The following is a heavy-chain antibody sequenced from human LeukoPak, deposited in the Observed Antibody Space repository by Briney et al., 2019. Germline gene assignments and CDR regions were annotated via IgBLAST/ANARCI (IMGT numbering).Heavy chain of an antibody. V-gene: IGHV3-11*01. J-gene: IGHJ3*02. Sequence: GGSVRLSCAASGFTFSDYYMSWIRQAPGKGLEWVSYISSSGSTIYYADSVKGRFTISRDNAKNSLYLQMNSLRAEDTAVYYCARHLAVAGTVAFDIWGQGTMVTVSS. CDR1: GFTFSDYY. D-gene: IGHD6-19*01. CDR3: ARHLAVAGTVAFDI. CDR2: ISSSGSTI.